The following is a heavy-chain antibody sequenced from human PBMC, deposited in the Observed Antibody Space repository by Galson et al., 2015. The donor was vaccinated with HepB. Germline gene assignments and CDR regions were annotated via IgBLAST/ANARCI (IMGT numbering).Heavy chain of an antibody. V-gene: IGHV1-58*01. CDR1: GFTFTSSA. Sequence: SVKVSCKASGFTFTSSAVQWVRQARGQRLEWIGWIVVGSGNTNYAQKFQERVTITRDMSTSTAYMELSSLRSEDTAVYYCAAPLPSSSWANYYYYGMDVWGQGTTVTVSS. D-gene: IGHD6-13*01. J-gene: IGHJ6*02. CDR3: AAPLPSSSWANYYYYGMDV. CDR2: IVVGSGNT.